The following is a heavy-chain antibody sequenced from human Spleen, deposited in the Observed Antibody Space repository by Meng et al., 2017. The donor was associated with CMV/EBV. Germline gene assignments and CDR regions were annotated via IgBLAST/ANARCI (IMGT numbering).Heavy chain of an antibody. D-gene: IGHD3-3*01. CDR1: GGSFSGYY. V-gene: IGHV4-34*01. Sequence: QGQRQEWGAGRLKPSETLSRTCAVYGGSFSGYYWSWIRQPPGKGLEWIGEINHSGSTNYNPSLKSRVTISVDTSKNQFSLKLSSVTAADTAVYYCARGPRPLRFLEWLFGFDPWGQGTLVTVSS. CDR3: ARGPRPLRFLEWLFGFDP. J-gene: IGHJ5*02. CDR2: INHSGST.